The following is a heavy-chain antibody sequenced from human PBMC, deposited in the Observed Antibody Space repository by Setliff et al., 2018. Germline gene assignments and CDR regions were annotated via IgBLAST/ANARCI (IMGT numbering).Heavy chain of an antibody. CDR3: SRLVRYCTRTSCQRLSGGEF. J-gene: IGHJ4*02. CDR2: ISPHTGNT. Sequence: ASVKVSCKTSGYTFDDYGIAWVRQAPGQGLEWMGWISPHTGNTYYTPKLHGRVTLTTDTSASTAYMELRSLGSDDTAVYYCSRLVRYCTRTSCQRLSGGEFWGQGTLVTVSS. D-gene: IGHD2-8*01. CDR1: GYTFDDYG. V-gene: IGHV1-18*01.